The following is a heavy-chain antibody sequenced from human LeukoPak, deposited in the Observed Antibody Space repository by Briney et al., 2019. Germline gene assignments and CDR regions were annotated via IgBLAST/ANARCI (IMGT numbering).Heavy chain of an antibody. CDR1: GFTFSNYG. CDR3: AKHNRNDGYYYYGMDV. V-gene: IGHV3-33*06. J-gene: IGHJ6*02. Sequence: PGRSLRLSCAASGFTFSNYGMYWVRQAPGKGLEWVAVIWYDGSNKYYADSVKGRFTISRDNSKNTLYLQMNSLRAEDTAVYYCAKHNRNDGYYYYGMDVWGQGTTVTVSS. D-gene: IGHD1-20*01. CDR2: IWYDGSNK.